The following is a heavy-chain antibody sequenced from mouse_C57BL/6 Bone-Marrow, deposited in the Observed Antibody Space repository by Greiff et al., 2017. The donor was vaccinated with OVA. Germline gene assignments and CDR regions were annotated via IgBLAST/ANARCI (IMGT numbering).Heavy chain of an antibody. V-gene: IGHV8-8*01. CDR3: AQVEWAMCY. Sequence: QVTLNVSGPGILQPSQTLSLTCYFSGFSLSNFGMGVGWIRQPSGKGLEWLAHIWWADDKYYNPALKSGLTISKDTYNNQLFLKIAYVDTADTATYYFAQVEWAMCYWGQGASVSAAS. J-gene: IGHJ4*01. CDR1: GFSLSNFGMG. CDR2: IWWADDK. D-gene: IGHD1-3*01.